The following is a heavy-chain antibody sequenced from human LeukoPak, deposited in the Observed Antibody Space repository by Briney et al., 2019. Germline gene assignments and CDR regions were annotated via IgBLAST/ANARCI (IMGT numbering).Heavy chain of an antibody. Sequence: GGSLRLSCAASGFTLSRSTMSWLRQAPGKGLEWVSALNAGGGTTSAESVKGRFSISRDDSKNTLYLQMNSLRAEDTAVYYCARGTDGEGYYRPFDYWGQGTLVTVSS. D-gene: IGHD3-10*01. CDR2: LNAGGGTT. CDR3: ARGTDGEGYYRPFDY. CDR1: GFTLSRST. V-gene: IGHV3-23*01. J-gene: IGHJ4*02.